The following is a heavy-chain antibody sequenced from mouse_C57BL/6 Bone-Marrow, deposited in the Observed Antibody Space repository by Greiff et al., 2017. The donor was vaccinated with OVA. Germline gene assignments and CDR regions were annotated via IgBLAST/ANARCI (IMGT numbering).Heavy chain of an antibody. V-gene: IGHV2-3*01. CDR3: AKSFYDGDLAWCAY. D-gene: IGHD2-3*01. Sequence: QVQLKESGPGLVAPSQSLSMTCTVSGFSLTSYGVSWVRQPPGKGLEWLGVIGGDGSSTSPSALISRLSISKDNSNSHIFVRLSSLQPDDTATYYYAKSFYDGDLAWCAYWGQGTLVTVSA. CDR1: GFSLTSYG. CDR2: IGGDGSS. J-gene: IGHJ3*01.